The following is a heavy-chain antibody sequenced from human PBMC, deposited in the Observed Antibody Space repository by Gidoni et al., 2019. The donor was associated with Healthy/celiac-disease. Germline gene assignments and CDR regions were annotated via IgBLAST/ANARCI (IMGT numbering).Heavy chain of an antibody. J-gene: IGHJ5*02. CDR2: ISSSSSYT. CDR3: ARPDGPHNSGYDEDLGWFDP. CDR1: GFTFSDYS. V-gene: IGHV3-11*06. D-gene: IGHD5-12*01. Sequence: QVQLVESVGVLCKPGGSLRLACAAAGFTFSDYSMRWIRQAPGKGLGCVSYISSSSSYTNYADSVKGRLTISRDNAKNSLYLQMNSLRAEDTAVYYCARPDGPHNSGYDEDLGWFDPWGQGTLVTVSS.